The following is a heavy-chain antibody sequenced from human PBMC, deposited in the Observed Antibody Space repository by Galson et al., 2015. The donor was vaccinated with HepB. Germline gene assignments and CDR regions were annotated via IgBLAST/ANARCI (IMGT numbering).Heavy chain of an antibody. CDR3: ARDVYSSSLADAFDI. J-gene: IGHJ3*02. D-gene: IGHD6-13*01. V-gene: IGHV3-30*03. Sequence: SLRLSCAASGFTFSSYGTHWVRQAPGKGLEWVAVISYDGSNKYYADSVKGRFTISRDNSKNTLYLQMNSLRAEDTAVYYCARDVYSSSLADAFDIWGQGTMVTVSS. CDR2: ISYDGSNK. CDR1: GFTFSSYG.